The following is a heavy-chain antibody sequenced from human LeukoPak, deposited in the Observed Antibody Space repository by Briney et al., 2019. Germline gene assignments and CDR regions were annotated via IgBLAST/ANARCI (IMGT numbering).Heavy chain of an antibody. Sequence: GGSLRLSCAASGFTFSSYAMSWVRQAPGKGLEWVSDINGSGGSTYYADSVKGRFTISRDNSKNTLYLQMNSLRAEDTAVYYCAKEAGYGDYGIAQSPFDYWGQGTLVTVSS. V-gene: IGHV3-23*01. CDR2: INGSGGST. J-gene: IGHJ4*02. D-gene: IGHD4-17*01. CDR1: GFTFSSYA. CDR3: AKEAGYGDYGIAQSPFDY.